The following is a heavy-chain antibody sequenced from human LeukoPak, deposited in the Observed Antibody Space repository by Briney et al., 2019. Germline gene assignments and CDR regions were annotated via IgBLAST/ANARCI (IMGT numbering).Heavy chain of an antibody. CDR1: GFTSSNAW. CDR3: TTFDYAAFLI. Sequence: GGSLRLSCAVSGFTSSNAWMSWVRQAPGKGLEWVGRIKSKTDGGTRDYAAPVKGRFTISRDESKNTLYLQMNSLKTEDTAVYYCTTFDYAAFLIWGQGTMVTVSS. D-gene: IGHD4/OR15-4a*01. J-gene: IGHJ3*02. CDR2: IKSKTDGGTR. V-gene: IGHV3-15*01.